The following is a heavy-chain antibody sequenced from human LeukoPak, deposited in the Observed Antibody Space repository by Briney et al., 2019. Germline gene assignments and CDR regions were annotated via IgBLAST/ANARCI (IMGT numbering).Heavy chain of an antibody. CDR2: ISWNSGSI. CDR1: GFTFDDYA. CDR3: AKDIRGSGSNWFDP. D-gene: IGHD3-10*01. V-gene: IGHV3-9*01. Sequence: SGGSLRLSCAASGFTFDDYAMHWVRQAPGKGLEWVADISWNSGSIGYADSVKGRFTISRDNAKNSLYLQMNSLRAEDTALYYCAKDIRGSGSNWFDPWGQGTLVTVSS. J-gene: IGHJ5*02.